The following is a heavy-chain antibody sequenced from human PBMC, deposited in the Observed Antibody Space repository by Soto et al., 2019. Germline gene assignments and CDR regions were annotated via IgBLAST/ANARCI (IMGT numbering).Heavy chain of an antibody. CDR2: INHSGST. Sequence: SETLSLTCAVYGGSFSGYYWSWIRQPPGKGLEWIGEINHSGSTNYNPSLKSRVTISVDTAKNQFSLKLSSVTAADTAVYYCARGPPRSGWFDPWGQGTLVTVSS. CDR3: ARGPPRSGWFDP. J-gene: IGHJ5*02. V-gene: IGHV4-34*01. CDR1: GGSFSGYY.